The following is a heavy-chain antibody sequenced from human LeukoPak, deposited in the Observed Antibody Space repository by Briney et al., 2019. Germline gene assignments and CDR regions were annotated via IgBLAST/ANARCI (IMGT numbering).Heavy chain of an antibody. D-gene: IGHD2-2*02. Sequence: GGSLRLSCAASGFTFSSYAMSWVRQAPGKGLEWVSAISCSGGSTYYADSVKGRFTISRDNSKNTLYLQMNSLRAEDTAVYYCAKDVGYCSSTSCYIFDYWGQGTLVTVSS. CDR1: GFTFSSYA. CDR3: AKDVGYCSSTSCYIFDY. V-gene: IGHV3-23*01. CDR2: ISCSGGST. J-gene: IGHJ4*02.